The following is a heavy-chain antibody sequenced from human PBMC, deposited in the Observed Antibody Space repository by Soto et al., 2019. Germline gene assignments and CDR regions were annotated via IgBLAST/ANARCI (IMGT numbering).Heavy chain of an antibody. J-gene: IGHJ5*02. D-gene: IGHD2-2*01. CDR2: IYHTGTT. V-gene: IGHV4-30-4*01. CDR1: GGSISNVGYF. Sequence: QVQLQESGPGLVKPSQTLSLTCTVSGGSISNVGYFWSWIRQPPWKGLEWVGFIYHTGTTYYNSSLRSRVSISIDTSKSQFSLKLNSVTAADTAVYYCARVMAAMQNWLDPWGQGTLVTVSP. CDR3: ARVMAAMQNWLDP.